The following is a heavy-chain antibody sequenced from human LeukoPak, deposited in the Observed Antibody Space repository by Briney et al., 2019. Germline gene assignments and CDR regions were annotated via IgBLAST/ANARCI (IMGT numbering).Heavy chain of an antibody. J-gene: IGHJ5*02. CDR3: ARVLPLNWFDP. V-gene: IGHV4-34*01. CDR1: GGSFSGYY. Sequence: PSETLSLTCAVYGGSFSGYYWSWIRQPPGKGLEWIGEINHSGSTNYNPSLKSRVTISVDTSKNQFSLKLSSVTAADTAVYYCARVLPLNWFDPWGQGTLVTVSS. CDR2: INHSGST.